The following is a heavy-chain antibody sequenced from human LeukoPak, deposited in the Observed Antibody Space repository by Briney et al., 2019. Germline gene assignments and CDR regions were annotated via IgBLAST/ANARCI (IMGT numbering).Heavy chain of an antibody. J-gene: IGHJ4*02. CDR2: ISGSSDYI. V-gene: IGHV3-21*01. D-gene: IGHD3-22*01. Sequence: GGSLRLSCAASGFTFSSYTMNWVRQAPGKGLEWVSSISGSSDYIHYADSVKGRFTISRDNAKNSLFLQMNSLRAEDTAVYYCARPYYYDSSGYYYFDYWGQGTLVTVSS. CDR1: GFTFSSYT. CDR3: ARPYYYDSSGYYYFDY.